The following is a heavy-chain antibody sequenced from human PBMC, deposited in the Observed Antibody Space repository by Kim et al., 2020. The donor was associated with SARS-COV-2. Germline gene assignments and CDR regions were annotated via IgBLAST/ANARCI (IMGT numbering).Heavy chain of an antibody. V-gene: IGHV3-9*01. Sequence: GGSLRLSCAASGFTFGDYAMHWVRQAPGKGLEWVSGISWNSGSIGYADSVKGRFTISRDNAKNSLYLQMNSLRAEDTALYYCAKVRHYYDSSGDLDYWGQGTLVTVSS. CDR3: AKVRHYYDSSGDLDY. CDR1: GFTFGDYA. D-gene: IGHD3-22*01. CDR2: ISWNSGSI. J-gene: IGHJ4*02.